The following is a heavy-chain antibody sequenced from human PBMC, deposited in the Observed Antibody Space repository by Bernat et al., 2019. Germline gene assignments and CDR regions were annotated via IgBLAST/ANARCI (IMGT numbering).Heavy chain of an antibody. V-gene: IGHV4-59*08. CDR2: VYYSGST. Sequence: QVQLQESGPGLVKPSETLSLTCTVSGGSISTYYWSWIRQPPGKGLEWIGYVYYSGSTNYNPSLKSRVTISVDTSKNQFSLKLSSETAADTAVYYCASTQERDNWFDPWGQGTLVTVSS. J-gene: IGHJ5*02. CDR3: ASTQERDNWFDP. CDR1: GGSISTYY.